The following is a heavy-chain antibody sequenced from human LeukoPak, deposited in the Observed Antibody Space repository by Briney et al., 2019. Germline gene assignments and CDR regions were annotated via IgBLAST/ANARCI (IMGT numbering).Heavy chain of an antibody. CDR3: ARGGLYGDY. Sequence: GGSLRLSCVASGFTFSTYWMHWVRQAPGKGLVWVSRINSDGSGTTDADSVKGRFTISRDNAKNTLYLQMNSLRAEDTAVYYCARGGLYGDYWGQGTLVTVSS. CDR2: INSDGSGT. V-gene: IGHV3-74*01. J-gene: IGHJ4*02. D-gene: IGHD4-17*01. CDR1: GFTFSTYW.